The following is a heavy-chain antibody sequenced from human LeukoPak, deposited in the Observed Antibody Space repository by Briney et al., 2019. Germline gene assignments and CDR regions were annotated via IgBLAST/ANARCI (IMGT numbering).Heavy chain of an antibody. CDR1: GFAVSSNS. CDR2: IYSGGNT. D-gene: IGHD2/OR15-2a*01. CDR3: ARRAGEYSHPYDY. V-gene: IGHV3-53*01. J-gene: IGHJ4*02. Sequence: GGSLRLSCTVSGFAVSSNSMSWVRQAPGKGLEWVSFIYSGGNTHYSDSVKGRFTISRDNSKNTLYLQMNSLRAEDTAVYYCARRAGEYSHPYDYWGQGTLVTVSS.